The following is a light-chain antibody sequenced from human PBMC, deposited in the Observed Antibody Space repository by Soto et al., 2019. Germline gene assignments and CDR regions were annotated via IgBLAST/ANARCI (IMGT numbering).Light chain of an antibody. CDR2: EAS. Sequence: DIVLTQSPATLSLSPGERATLSCRASQSVSSYLAWYQQKPGQAPRLLIYEASNRATGIPARFSGSGSGTDFTLTISSLEPEDFAIYYCQQRSNWPPVTFGGGTKVEIK. CDR1: QSVSSY. CDR3: QQRSNWPPVT. V-gene: IGKV3-11*01. J-gene: IGKJ4*01.